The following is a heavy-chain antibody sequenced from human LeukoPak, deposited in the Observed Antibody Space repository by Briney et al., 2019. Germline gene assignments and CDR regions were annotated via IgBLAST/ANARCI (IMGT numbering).Heavy chain of an antibody. CDR1: GFTFSGSG. Sequence: GGSLRLSCAASGFTFSGSGMHWVRQAPGKGLEWVAVISYDGSNKYYADSVKGRFTISRDNSRNTMYLQMNSLRAEDTAVYYCAKVFHFGSSSWSGRGTYFDYWGQGALVTVSS. J-gene: IGHJ4*02. CDR3: AKVFHFGSSSWSGRGTYFDY. D-gene: IGHD6-13*01. CDR2: ISYDGSNK. V-gene: IGHV3-30*18.